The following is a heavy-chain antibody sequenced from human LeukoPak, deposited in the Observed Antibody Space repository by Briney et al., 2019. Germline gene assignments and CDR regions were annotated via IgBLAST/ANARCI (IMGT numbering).Heavy chain of an antibody. Sequence: GESLKISCKGSGYSFTNYWINWVRQMPGKGLEWMGKIDPSDSYTNSSPSFQGHVTISADKSISTAYLQWSSLKASDTAMYYCARSLSSGWPGFGYWGQGALVTVSS. CDR3: ARSLSSGWPGFGY. D-gene: IGHD6-19*01. CDR2: IDPSDSYT. V-gene: IGHV5-10-1*01. CDR1: GYSFTNYW. J-gene: IGHJ4*02.